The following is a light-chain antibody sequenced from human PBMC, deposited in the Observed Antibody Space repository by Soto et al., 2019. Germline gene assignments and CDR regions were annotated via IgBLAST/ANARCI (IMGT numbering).Light chain of an antibody. CDR2: EVR. V-gene: IGLV2-14*01. Sequence: QSVLTQPASVSGSPGQSITVSCTGTTSDVGGYNSVSWYQHHPGKAPKLIIYEVRKRPSGISSRFSGSQSGNTAYLSISGLQAEDEADYYCSSYTTSTTYVFGTGTKVTVL. CDR1: TSDVGGYNS. CDR3: SSYTTSTTYV. J-gene: IGLJ1*01.